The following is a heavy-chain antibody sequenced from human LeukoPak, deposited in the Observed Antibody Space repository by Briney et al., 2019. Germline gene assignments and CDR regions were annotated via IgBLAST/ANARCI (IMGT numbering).Heavy chain of an antibody. CDR3: ASLQGGY. V-gene: IGHV4-30-2*01. D-gene: IGHD4-11*01. Sequence: PSEILSLTCAVSVGSISSGCYSWSWIRQPPGTGLEWIGYIYHSGSTYYNPSLKSRVTISVDRSKNQFSLKLSSVTAADTAVYYCASLQGGYWGQGTLVTVSS. CDR2: IYHSGST. CDR1: VGSISSGCYS. J-gene: IGHJ4*02.